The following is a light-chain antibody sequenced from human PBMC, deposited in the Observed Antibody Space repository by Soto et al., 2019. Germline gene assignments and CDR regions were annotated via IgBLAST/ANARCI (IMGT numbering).Light chain of an antibody. CDR2: AGS. Sequence: DIQMPQSPSSLSASVGDRVTITCRASQSIGNSLNWYQQRSGKAPKLLIYAGSSLQSGVPSRFSGGGSGTDFTLTISCLQPEDFATYYCQQSYRTPPFSFGPGTKVDIK. CDR1: QSIGNS. CDR3: QQSYRTPPFS. V-gene: IGKV1-39*01. J-gene: IGKJ3*01.